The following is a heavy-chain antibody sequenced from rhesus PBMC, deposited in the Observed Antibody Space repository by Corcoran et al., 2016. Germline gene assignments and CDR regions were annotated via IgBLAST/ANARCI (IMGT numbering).Heavy chain of an antibody. CDR2: ISGIRGNT. D-gene: IGHD5-24*01. V-gene: IGHV4-160*01. CDR3: ARYSGYRQAGYFDL. CDR1: GGSISNSY. J-gene: IGHJ2*01. Sequence: QVQLQESGPGLVEPSETLSLTCAVSGGSISNSYWGWIRQPPGKGLEWIGRISGIRGNTDYNPSLKSRVTISTDTSKNQFSLKLSSVTVADTAVYYCARYSGYRQAGYFDLWGPGTPIIISS.